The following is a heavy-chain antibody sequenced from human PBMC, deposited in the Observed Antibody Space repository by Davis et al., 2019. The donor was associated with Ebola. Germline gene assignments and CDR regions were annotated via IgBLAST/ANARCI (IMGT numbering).Heavy chain of an antibody. CDR2: IYYSGST. J-gene: IGHJ5*02. D-gene: IGHD3-10*01. V-gene: IGHV4-61*01. Sequence: SETLSLTCTVSGGSVSSGRYYWSWIRQPPGKGLEWIGYIYYSGSTNYNPSLKSRVTISVDTSKNQFSLKLSSVTAADTAVYYCARGKLWFGELLSSNWFDPWGQGTLVTVSS. CDR3: ARGKLWFGELLSSNWFDP. CDR1: GGSVSSGRYY.